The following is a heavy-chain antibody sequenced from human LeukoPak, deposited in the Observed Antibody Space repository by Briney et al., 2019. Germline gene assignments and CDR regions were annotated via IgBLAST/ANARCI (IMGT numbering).Heavy chain of an antibody. Sequence: ASVKVSCKASGGTFISYAISWVRQAPGQGLEWMGGIIPIFGTANYAQKFQGRVTITADESTSTAYMELSSLRSEDTAVYYCAIAHNYYGSGSYYYYYYMDVWGKGTTVTVSS. V-gene: IGHV1-69*13. D-gene: IGHD3-10*01. CDR1: GGTFISYA. J-gene: IGHJ6*03. CDR3: AIAHNYYGSGSYYYYYYMDV. CDR2: IIPIFGTA.